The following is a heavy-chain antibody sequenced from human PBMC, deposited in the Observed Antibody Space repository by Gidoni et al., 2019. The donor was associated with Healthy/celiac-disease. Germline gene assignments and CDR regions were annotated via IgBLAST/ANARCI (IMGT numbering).Heavy chain of an antibody. J-gene: IGHJ2*01. CDR2: ISSSNSYI. Sequence: ELQLVESGGGLVKPGGSLSLFCAAPGFTFSSYSRNWVRQALGKALEWVSSISSSNSYIYYAGSVKGGFTISRDNAKNSLYLQMNSLRAEDTAVYYCARDPRGKYFDLWGRGTLVTVSS. CDR1: GFTFSSYS. CDR3: ARDPRGKYFDL. V-gene: IGHV3-21*01.